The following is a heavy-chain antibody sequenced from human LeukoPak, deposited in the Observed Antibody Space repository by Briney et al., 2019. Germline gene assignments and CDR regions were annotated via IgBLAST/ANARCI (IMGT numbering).Heavy chain of an antibody. D-gene: IGHD3-10*01. V-gene: IGHV3-53*01. CDR3: AREQPPGVYFDY. J-gene: IGHJ4*02. Sequence: GGSLRLSCAASGFTVSSNYTSWVRQAPGKGLEWVSILYSGGNTYYADSVKGRFTVSRDNSKNMLYLQMNSLRAEDTAIYYCAREQPPGVYFDYWGQGTLVTVSS. CDR2: LYSGGNT. CDR1: GFTVSSNY.